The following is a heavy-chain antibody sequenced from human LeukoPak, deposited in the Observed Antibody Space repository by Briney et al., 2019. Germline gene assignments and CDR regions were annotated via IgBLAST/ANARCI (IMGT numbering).Heavy chain of an antibody. Sequence: PGGSLRLSCAASGFTFSDYYMSWIRQAPAKGLEWVSYISSSSSYTNYADSVKGRFTISRDNAKNSLYLQMNSLRAEDTAVYYCAGSLAARDALDPWGQGTLVTVSS. V-gene: IGHV3-11*03. J-gene: IGHJ5*02. CDR1: GFTFSDYY. CDR3: AGSLAARDALDP. D-gene: IGHD2-15*01. CDR2: ISSSSSYT.